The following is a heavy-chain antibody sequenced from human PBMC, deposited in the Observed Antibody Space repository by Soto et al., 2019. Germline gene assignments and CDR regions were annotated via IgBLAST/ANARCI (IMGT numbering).Heavy chain of an antibody. V-gene: IGHV3-33*01. CDR2: IWNAGNNK. D-gene: IGHD4-4*01. J-gene: IGHJ4*02. CDR3: VRGPEYSNFGYFDS. CDR1: GFTFSSHA. Sequence: QVQLVESGGGVVQPGRSLRLSCAAYGFTFSSHAMNWVRQAPGKGLEWVALIWNAGNNKYYADAGSVKGRFTISRDNSRNTLYLEINNARADDTAVYYCVRGPEYSNFGYFDSWGQGILVTVSS.